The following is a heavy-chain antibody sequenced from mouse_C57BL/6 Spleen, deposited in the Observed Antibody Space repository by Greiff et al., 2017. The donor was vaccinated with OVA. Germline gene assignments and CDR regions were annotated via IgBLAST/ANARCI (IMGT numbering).Heavy chain of an antibody. CDR1: GYTFTDYN. Sequence: EVKLEESGPELVKPGASVKIPCKASGYTFTDYNMDWVKQSHGKSLEWIGDINPNNGGTIYNQKFKGKATLTVDKSSSTAYMELRSLTSEDTAVYYCARMDPDGYYFDYWGQGTTLTVSS. D-gene: IGHD3-2*02. CDR3: ARMDPDGYYFDY. J-gene: IGHJ2*01. CDR2: INPNNGGT. V-gene: IGHV1-18*01.